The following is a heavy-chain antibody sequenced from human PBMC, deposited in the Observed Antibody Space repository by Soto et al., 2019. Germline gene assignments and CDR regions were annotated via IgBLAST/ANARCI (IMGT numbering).Heavy chain of an antibody. Sequence: QVQLLQSGAAVKKPGAAVKVSCKASGYTFTDYYVHWVRQAPGQGIAWMGWSNPNRGGTKSAQKFQGRVTMTRDTSISTAYMELSRLRSDDTAVYYCARRKEDYYDSSGYHYYFDYWGQGTLVTVSS. CDR3: ARRKEDYYDSSGYHYYFDY. CDR1: GYTFTDYY. J-gene: IGHJ4*02. V-gene: IGHV1-2*02. CDR2: SNPNRGGT. D-gene: IGHD3-22*01.